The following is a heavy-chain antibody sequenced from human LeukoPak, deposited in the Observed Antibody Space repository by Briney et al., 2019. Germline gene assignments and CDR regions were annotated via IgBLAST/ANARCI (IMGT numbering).Heavy chain of an antibody. D-gene: IGHD1-1*01. CDR1: GGSISSHY. CDR2: IYYRGTT. CDR3: TGNGAFDT. Sequence: SETLSLTCTVSGGSISSHYWNWIRQPPGKGLEWIGYIYYRGTTNYNPSLKSRVTISIDTSKNQISLKLSSVPAADTAVYYCTGNGAFDTWGQGTMVTVSS. V-gene: IGHV4-59*11. J-gene: IGHJ3*02.